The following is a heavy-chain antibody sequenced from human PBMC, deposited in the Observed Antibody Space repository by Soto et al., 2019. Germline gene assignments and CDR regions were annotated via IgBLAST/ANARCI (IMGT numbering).Heavy chain of an antibody. Sequence: SETLSLTDTVSCGSISSGGYYWSWIRQHPGRGLEWIVYIYYSVSTYYNPSLKSRVTISVDTSKNQFSLKLSSVTAADTAVYYCARDRRYYDSSGYYYNYYYGMDVWGQGTTVTVSS. CDR3: ARDRRYYDSSGYYYNYYYGMDV. J-gene: IGHJ6*02. CDR1: CGSISSGGYY. D-gene: IGHD3-22*01. CDR2: IYYSVST. V-gene: IGHV4-31*03.